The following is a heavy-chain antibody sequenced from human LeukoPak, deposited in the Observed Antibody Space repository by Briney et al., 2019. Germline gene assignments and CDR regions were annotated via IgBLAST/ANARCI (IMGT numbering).Heavy chain of an antibody. CDR2: IYYSGST. V-gene: IGHV4-39*01. J-gene: IGHJ5*02. CDR3: ASSGWYQRGQNWFDP. CDR1: Y. Sequence: YWGWIRXPPGKGLEWIGSIYYSGSTYYNPSLKSRVTISVDTSKNQFSLKLSSVTAADTAVYYCASSGWYQRGQNWFDPWGQGTLVTVSS. D-gene: IGHD6-19*01.